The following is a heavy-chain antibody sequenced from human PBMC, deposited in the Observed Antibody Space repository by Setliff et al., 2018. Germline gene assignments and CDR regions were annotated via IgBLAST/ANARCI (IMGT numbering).Heavy chain of an antibody. CDR2: INPKNGGA. Sequence: ASVKVSCKASGYTFTSYYIHWVRQAPGQGLEWMGVINPKNGGATYPQNLQGRVTMTRDTSMSTVYMELSSLRFEDTAVYYCARERAGGRGFTFGAIYYYYGMDVWGQETTVTAP. CDR1: GYTFTSYY. D-gene: IGHD3-16*01. CDR3: ARERAGGRGFTFGAIYYYYGMDV. J-gene: IGHJ6*02. V-gene: IGHV1-46*01.